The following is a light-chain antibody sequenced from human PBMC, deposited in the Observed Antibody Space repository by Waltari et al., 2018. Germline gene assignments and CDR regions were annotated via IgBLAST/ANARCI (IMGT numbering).Light chain of an antibody. CDR2: QAS. CDR1: QSIAIW. J-gene: IGKJ5*01. Sequence: DIQMTQSPSTLSASIGDRVTITCRASQSIAIWLAWYQQKPGKDPKLLIYQASSLESGVAPRFSGSGFGTEFTLTISSLQPDDFAVYYCQQYKSYPITFGQGTRLEIK. CDR3: QQYKSYPIT. V-gene: IGKV1-5*03.